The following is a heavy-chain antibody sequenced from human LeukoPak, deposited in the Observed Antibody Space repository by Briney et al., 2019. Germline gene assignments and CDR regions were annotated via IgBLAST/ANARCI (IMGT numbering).Heavy chain of an antibody. J-gene: IGHJ5*02. CDR3: ASGQGWLTDH. Sequence: SETLSLTCTVSGGSISNHYCNWIRQSPGKELEWTGYVHYSRGTNYNPSLKSRVTISLDTSKNQFFLQLSSVTAADTAVYHCASGQGWLTDHWGRGTLVAVSS. CDR1: GGSISNHY. D-gene: IGHD5-12*01. V-gene: IGHV4-59*11. CDR2: VHYSRGT.